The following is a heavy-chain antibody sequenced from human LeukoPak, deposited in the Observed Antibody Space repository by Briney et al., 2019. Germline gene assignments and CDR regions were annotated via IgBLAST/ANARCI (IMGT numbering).Heavy chain of an antibody. CDR3: AGSIVVVPAAYAFDI. D-gene: IGHD2-2*01. CDR2: IYYSGST. V-gene: IGHV4-59*01. Sequence: SETLSLTCTVSGGSISSYYWSWIRQPPGKGLGWIGYIYYSGSTNYNPSLKSRVTISVDTSKNQISLKLSSVTAADTAVYYCAGSIVVVPAAYAFDIWGQGTMVTVSS. CDR1: GGSISSYY. J-gene: IGHJ3*02.